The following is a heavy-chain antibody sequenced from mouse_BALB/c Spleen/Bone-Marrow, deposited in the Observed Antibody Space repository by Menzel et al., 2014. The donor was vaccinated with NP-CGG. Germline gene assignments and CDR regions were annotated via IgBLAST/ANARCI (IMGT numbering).Heavy chain of an antibody. CDR1: GFSLTSYG. J-gene: IGHJ4*01. D-gene: IGHD2-1*01. CDR2: IWSGGNT. Sequence: VQLQQSGPGLVQPSQSLSITCTVSGFSLTSYGAHWVRQSPGKGLEWLGVIWSGGNTDYNAAFISRLSISKDNSKSQVFFKMNSLQANDTAIHYCARMRYYGNYYAMDYWGQGTSVTVSS. CDR3: ARMRYYGNYYAMDY. V-gene: IGHV2-2*02.